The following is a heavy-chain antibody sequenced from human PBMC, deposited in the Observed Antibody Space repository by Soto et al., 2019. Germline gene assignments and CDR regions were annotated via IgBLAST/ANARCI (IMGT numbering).Heavy chain of an antibody. CDR1: GGSFSGYY. CDR2: INHSGST. D-gene: IGHD3-22*01. J-gene: IGHJ5*02. CDR3: ARSNLYYYDSRANNWFDP. Sequence: SETLSLTCAVYGGSFSGYYWSWIRQPPGKGLEWIGEINHSGSTNYNPSLKSRVTISVDTSKNQFSLKLSSVTAADTAVYYCARSNLYYYDSRANNWFDPWGQGTLVTVSS. V-gene: IGHV4-34*01.